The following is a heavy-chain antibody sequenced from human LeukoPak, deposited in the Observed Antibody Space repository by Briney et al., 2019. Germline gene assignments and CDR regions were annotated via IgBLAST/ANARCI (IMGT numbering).Heavy chain of an antibody. Sequence: GGSLRLSCAASGFTFSDYYMSWIRQAPGKGLEWVANIKQDGSEKYYVDSVKGRFTISRDNAKNSLYLQMNSLRAEDTAVYYCARDLYYYGSGSSHFDYWGQGTLVTVSS. CDR2: IKQDGSEK. V-gene: IGHV3-7*01. J-gene: IGHJ4*02. CDR3: ARDLYYYGSGSSHFDY. D-gene: IGHD3-10*01. CDR1: GFTFSDYY.